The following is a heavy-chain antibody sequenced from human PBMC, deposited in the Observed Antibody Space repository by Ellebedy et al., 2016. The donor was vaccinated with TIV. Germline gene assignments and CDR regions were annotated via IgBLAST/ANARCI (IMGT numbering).Heavy chain of an antibody. J-gene: IGHJ4*02. CDR3: AREGDYGGGY. Sequence: AASVKVSCKASGGTFSSYAISWVRQAPGQGLEWMGGIIPIFGTANYAQKFQGRVTITADESTSTAYMELSSLRSEDKAVYYCAREGDYGGGYWGQGTLVTVSS. V-gene: IGHV1-69*13. D-gene: IGHD4-17*01. CDR2: IIPIFGTA. CDR1: GGTFSSYA.